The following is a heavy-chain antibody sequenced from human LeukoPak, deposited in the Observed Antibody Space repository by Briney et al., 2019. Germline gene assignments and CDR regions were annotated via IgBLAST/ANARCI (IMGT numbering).Heavy chain of an antibody. CDR2: ISHSGST. D-gene: IGHD6-13*01. CDR1: GGSISSYY. V-gene: IGHV4-59*04. J-gene: IGHJ4*02. CDR3: AGGGSSWPFDY. Sequence: PSETLSLTCTVSGGSISSYYWSWIRQPPGKGLEWIGYISHSGSTYYNPSLKSRLTILVDRSKNQFSLKLSSVTAADTAVYYCAGGGSSWPFDYWGQGTLVTVSS.